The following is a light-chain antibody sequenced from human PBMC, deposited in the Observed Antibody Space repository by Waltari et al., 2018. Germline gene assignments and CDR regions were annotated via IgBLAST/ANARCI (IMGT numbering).Light chain of an antibody. V-gene: IGLV2-14*03. J-gene: IGLJ2*01. CDR2: DVF. CDR1: SSDVVVYNY. CDR3: SSYTDNTV. Sequence: QSALTQPASVSGSPGQSITISCTGISSDVVVYNYVSWYQQHPGKAPQLIIHDVFKRPLGVSDRFSGSKSGNTASLTISGLQAEDEAHYYCSSYTDNTVFGGGTKLTVL.